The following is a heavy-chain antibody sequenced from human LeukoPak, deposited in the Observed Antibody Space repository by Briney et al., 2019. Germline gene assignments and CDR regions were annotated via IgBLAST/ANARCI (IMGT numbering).Heavy chain of an antibody. D-gene: IGHD6-19*01. CDR2: IRYDGVNK. CDR3: AKGDSGWHFDS. J-gene: IGHJ4*02. CDR1: GFTFSDYG. Sequence: PGGSLRLSCAASGFTFSDYGMHWVRQAPGKGLEWVTFIRYDGVNKFYAESVKGRFTISRDNSKNTLYLQINSLRPEDTAVYYFAKGDSGWHFDSWGQGTPVTVSP. V-gene: IGHV3-30*02.